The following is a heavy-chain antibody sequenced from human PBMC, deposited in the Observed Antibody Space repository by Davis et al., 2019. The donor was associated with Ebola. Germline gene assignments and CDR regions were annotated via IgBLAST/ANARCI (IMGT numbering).Heavy chain of an antibody. J-gene: IGHJ4*02. V-gene: IGHV3-33*06. CDR3: AKQGGSSGWYNFDY. CDR1: GFTFSTYG. D-gene: IGHD6-19*01. CDR2: IWFDGTKK. Sequence: GESLKISCAASGFTFSTYGIHWVRQAPGKGLEWVALIWFDGTKKYYADSVKGRFTISRDNSKSTLYLQMDSLRAEDTAVYYCAKQGGSSGWYNFDYWGQGTQVTASS.